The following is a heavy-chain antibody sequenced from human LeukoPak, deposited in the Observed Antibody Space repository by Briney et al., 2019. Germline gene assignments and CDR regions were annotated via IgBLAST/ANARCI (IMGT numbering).Heavy chain of an antibody. D-gene: IGHD5-12*01. CDR2: ICYSVST. J-gene: IGHJ3*01. CDR3: ARHSRSGYSGYENAFDL. CDR1: GDSVSSSTYY. V-gene: IGHV4-39*01. Sequence: SETLSLTCTVSGDSVSSSTYYWDWIRQPPGKGLEWIGNICYSVSTYYNPSLRSRVTMSVDTSKNQFSLRLSSVTAADTAIYYCARHSRSGYSGYENAFDLWGQGTMVSVSS.